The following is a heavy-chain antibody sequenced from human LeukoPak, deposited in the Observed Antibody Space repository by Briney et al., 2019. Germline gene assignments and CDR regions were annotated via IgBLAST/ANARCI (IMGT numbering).Heavy chain of an antibody. V-gene: IGHV3-30*18. CDR3: AKDRSDSGGYMDY. CDR1: GFTFSSYG. J-gene: IGHJ4*02. D-gene: IGHD3-22*01. Sequence: GGSLRLSCAASGFTFSSYGMHWVRQAPGKGLEWVAVISYDGSNKYYADSVKGRFTISRENSKNTLCLQMNSLRAEDTAVYYCAKDRSDSGGYMDYWGQGTLVTVSS. CDR2: ISYDGSNK.